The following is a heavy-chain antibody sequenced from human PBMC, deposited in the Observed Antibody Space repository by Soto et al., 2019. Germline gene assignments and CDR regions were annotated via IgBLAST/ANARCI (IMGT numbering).Heavy chain of an antibody. Sequence: SETLSLTCTVSGGSISSYYWSWIRQPPGKGLEWIGYIYYSGSTNYNPSLKSRVTLSVDTSKNLFSLKLSSVTAADTAVYYCARAYYYDSSGYSTWFDPWGQGTLVTVSS. CDR1: GGSISSYY. J-gene: IGHJ5*02. V-gene: IGHV4-59*01. CDR2: IYYSGST. D-gene: IGHD3-22*01. CDR3: ARAYYYDSSGYSTWFDP.